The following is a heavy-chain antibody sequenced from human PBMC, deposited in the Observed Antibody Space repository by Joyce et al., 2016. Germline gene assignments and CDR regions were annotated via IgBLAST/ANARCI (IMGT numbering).Heavy chain of an antibody. CDR2: IYYNGIA. Sequence: QVQLQESGPGLVRPSQTLSLTCTVSGGSISSGGYYWTWIRQHPGKGLEWIGYIYYNGIAFYSPSLRSRLTRSLDTSKNHFSLKLSAVTAADTAVYYCASGDGDDSLDYLDVWGKGTTVTVSS. CDR1: GGSISSGGYY. J-gene: IGHJ6*03. D-gene: IGHD5-24*01. V-gene: IGHV4-31*03. CDR3: ASGDGDDSLDYLDV.